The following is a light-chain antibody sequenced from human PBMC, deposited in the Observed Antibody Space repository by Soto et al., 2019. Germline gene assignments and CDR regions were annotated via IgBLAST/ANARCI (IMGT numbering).Light chain of an antibody. CDR1: QSISSY. CDR2: AAS. J-gene: IGKJ2*01. CDR3: QQSDSTPGST. Sequence: DIQMTQSRSSLSASVGDRVTITCRASQSISSYLDWYEQKPGKAPKLLIYAASSLQSGVPSRFSGSGSGTDFTLTISSLQHEDFATYYCQQSDSTPGSTFGQGTKLEIK. V-gene: IGKV1-39*01.